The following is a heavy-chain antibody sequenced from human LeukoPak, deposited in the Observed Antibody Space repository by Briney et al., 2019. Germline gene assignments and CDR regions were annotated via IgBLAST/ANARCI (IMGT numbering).Heavy chain of an antibody. CDR3: ARDSSGYYGRGGDFDY. D-gene: IGHD3-22*01. J-gene: IGHJ4*02. V-gene: IGHV4-39*01. CDR2: IYYSGST. Sequence: SETLSLTCTVSGGSISSSSYYWGWIRQPPGKGLEWIGSIYYSGSTYYNPSLKSRVTISVDTSKNQFSLKLSSVTAADTAVYYCARDSSGYYGRGGDFDYWGQGTLVTVSS. CDR1: GGSISSSSYY.